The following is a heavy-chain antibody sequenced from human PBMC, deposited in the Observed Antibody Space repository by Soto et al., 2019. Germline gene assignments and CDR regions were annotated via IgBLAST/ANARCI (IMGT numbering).Heavy chain of an antibody. J-gene: IGHJ5*02. CDR1: GFTFSSYW. D-gene: IGHD3-10*01. V-gene: IGHV3-74*01. CDR2: INSDGSST. CDR3: AGGYYGSGHNWFDP. Sequence: GGSLRLSCAASGFTFSSYWMHWVRQAPGKGLVWVSRINSDGSSTSYADSVKGRFTISRDNAKNTLYLQMNSPRAEDTAVYYCAGGYYGSGHNWFDPWGQGTLVTVS.